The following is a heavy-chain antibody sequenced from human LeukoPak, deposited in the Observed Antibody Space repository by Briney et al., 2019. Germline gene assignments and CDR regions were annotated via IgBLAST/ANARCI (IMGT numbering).Heavy chain of an antibody. V-gene: IGHV3-21*01. CDR2: ISSSSTYI. CDR3: ARGGYSGYDYAWLDP. CDR1: GFTFSSYS. J-gene: IGHJ5*02. Sequence: GGSLRLSCAASGFTFSSYSMNWVRQAPGKGLEWVSAISSSSTYIYYADSMKGRFTISRDNAKNSLYLQMNSLRAEDTAVYYCARGGYSGYDYAWLDPWGQGTLVTVSS. D-gene: IGHD5-12*01.